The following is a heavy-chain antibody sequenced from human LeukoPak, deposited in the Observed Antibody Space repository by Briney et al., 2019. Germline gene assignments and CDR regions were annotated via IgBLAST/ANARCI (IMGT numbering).Heavy chain of an antibody. D-gene: IGHD1-26*01. J-gene: IGHJ6*03. Sequence: GGSLRLSCAASGFTFSSYAMRWVRQAPGKGLEWVSGISGSGGGTYYADSVKGRFTISRDNSKNTLYLQLNSLRVEDTAVYYCAKNRGAGSHYYYHMNVRGKGTTVTVSS. CDR3: AKNRGAGSHYYYHMNV. CDR1: GFTFSSYA. CDR2: ISGSGGGT. V-gene: IGHV3-23*01.